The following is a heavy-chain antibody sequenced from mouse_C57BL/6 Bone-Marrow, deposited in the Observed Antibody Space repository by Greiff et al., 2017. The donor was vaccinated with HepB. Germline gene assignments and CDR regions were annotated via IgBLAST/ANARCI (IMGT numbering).Heavy chain of an antibody. Sequence: EVHLVESGGGLVKPGGSLKFSCAASGFTFSSYAMPWVRQTPEKRLEWVATISDGGSYTNYPDKVKGRFTISRDNAKNNLYLQMSHLKSEDKSVYYCAPLLRPKAVDYWGQGTSVTVSS. CDR1: GFTFSSYA. D-gene: IGHD1-2*01. J-gene: IGHJ4*01. V-gene: IGHV5-4*01. CDR2: ISDGGSYT. CDR3: APLLRPKAVDY.